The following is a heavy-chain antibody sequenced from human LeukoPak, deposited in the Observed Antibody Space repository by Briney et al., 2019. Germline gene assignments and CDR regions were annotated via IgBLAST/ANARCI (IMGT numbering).Heavy chain of an antibody. D-gene: IGHD6-13*01. Sequence: GGSLRLSCAASGFTFSDYYMSWIRQAPGKGLEWVSYISSSSSYTNHADSVKGRFTISRDNAKNSLYLQMNSLRAEDTAVYYCARVGVGSWYYFDYCGQGTLVTVSS. J-gene: IGHJ4*02. V-gene: IGHV3-11*05. CDR2: ISSSSSYT. CDR1: GFTFSDYY. CDR3: ARVGVGSWYYFDY.